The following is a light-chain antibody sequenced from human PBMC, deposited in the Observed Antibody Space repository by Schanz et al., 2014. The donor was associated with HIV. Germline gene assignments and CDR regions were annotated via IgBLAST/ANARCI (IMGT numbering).Light chain of an antibody. CDR2: GAS. J-gene: IGKJ2*01. V-gene: IGKV3-20*01. Sequence: EIVLTQSPGTLSLSPGERATLSCRASQSVTSGYLAWFQQKPGQTPRLLINGASSRATGIPDRFSGSGSGTDFTLTISRLEPEDFAVYYCQQYGSSPRTFGQGTKLEIK. CDR3: QQYGSSPRT. CDR1: QSVTSGY.